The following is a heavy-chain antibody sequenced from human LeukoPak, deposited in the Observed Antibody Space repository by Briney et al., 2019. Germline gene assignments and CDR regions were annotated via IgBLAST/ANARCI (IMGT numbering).Heavy chain of an antibody. D-gene: IGHD3/OR15-3a*01. CDR3: ARERTGFDY. J-gene: IGHJ4*02. CDR1: GFTFSSYA. Sequence: GGSLRLSCAASGFTFSSYAMHWVRQAPGKGLEWVAVISYDGSNKYYADSVKGRFTISRDNSKNTLYLQMNSLRAEDTAAYYCARERTGFDYWGQGTLVTVSS. V-gene: IGHV3-30-3*01. CDR2: ISYDGSNK.